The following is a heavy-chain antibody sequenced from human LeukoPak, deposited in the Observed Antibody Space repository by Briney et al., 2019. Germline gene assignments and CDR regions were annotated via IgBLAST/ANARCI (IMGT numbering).Heavy chain of an antibody. CDR3: AKRSSGRYDRGYYFDY. D-gene: IGHD6-19*01. V-gene: IGHV3-23*01. J-gene: IGHJ4*02. CDR2: ISGSGGST. CDR1: GFTFSSYA. Sequence: QTGGSLRLSCAASGFTFSSYAMSWVRQAPGKGLEWVSAISGSGGSTYYADSVKGRFTISRDNSKNTLYLQMNSLRAEDTAVYYCAKRSSGRYDRGYYFDYWGQGTLVTVSS.